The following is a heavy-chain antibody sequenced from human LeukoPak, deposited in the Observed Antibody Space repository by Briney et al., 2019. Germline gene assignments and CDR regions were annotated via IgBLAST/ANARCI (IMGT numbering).Heavy chain of an antibody. Sequence: GASVKVSCKASGYTFTGYYMHWVRQAPGQGLEWMGRINPNSGGTNYAQTVQGRVTMTRDTSISTAYMELSRLRSDDTAVYYCARVPTTGPRYSSSWYRIYFDYWGQGTLVTVSS. CDR3: ARVPTTGPRYSSSWYRIYFDY. CDR2: INPNSGGT. J-gene: IGHJ4*02. V-gene: IGHV1-2*06. CDR1: GYTFTGYY. D-gene: IGHD6-13*01.